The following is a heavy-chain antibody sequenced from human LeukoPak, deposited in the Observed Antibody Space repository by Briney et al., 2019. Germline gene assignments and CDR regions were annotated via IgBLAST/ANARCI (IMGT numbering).Heavy chain of an antibody. D-gene: IGHD5-12*01. Sequence: SETLSLTCTVSGGSFSDYYWSWIRQPAGKGLEWIGRVHTSGTINYNPSLKSRVTISLDTSEKQLSLKLTSVTAADTAVYYRARESGYGGPRMYWYFDLWGRGTLVTVSS. CDR2: VHTSGTI. CDR1: GGSFSDYY. V-gene: IGHV4-4*07. J-gene: IGHJ2*01. CDR3: ARESGYGGPRMYWYFDL.